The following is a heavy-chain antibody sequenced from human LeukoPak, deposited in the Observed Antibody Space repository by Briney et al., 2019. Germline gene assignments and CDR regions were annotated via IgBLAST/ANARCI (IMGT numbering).Heavy chain of an antibody. V-gene: IGHV3-7*01. CDR3: ASLNGLGY. J-gene: IGHJ4*02. CDR1: GFTFSSYW. Sequence: GGSLRLSCVASGFTFSSYWMSWVRQAPGKGLEWVANIKQDGSEKYYVDSVKGRFTISRDNAKNSLYLQMNSLRAEDTAVYYCASLNGLGYWGQGTLVTVSS. D-gene: IGHD3-9*01. CDR2: IKQDGSEK.